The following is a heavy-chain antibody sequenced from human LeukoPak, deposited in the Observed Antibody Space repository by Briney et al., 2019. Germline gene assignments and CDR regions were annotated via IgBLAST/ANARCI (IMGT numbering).Heavy chain of an antibody. Sequence: GGSLRLSCAASGFTFSSYGMHWVRQAPGKGLEWVGVISYEGSNKYYADSVKGRFTISRDNSKNTLYLQMNSLRAEDTAVYYCARDYYGSGSYTGFDYWGQGTLVTVSS. CDR2: ISYEGSNK. V-gene: IGHV3-30*03. D-gene: IGHD3-10*01. CDR3: ARDYYGSGSYTGFDY. CDR1: GFTFSSYG. J-gene: IGHJ4*02.